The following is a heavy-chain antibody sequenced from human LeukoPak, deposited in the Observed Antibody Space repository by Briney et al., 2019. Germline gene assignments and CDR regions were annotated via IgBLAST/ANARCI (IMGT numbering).Heavy chain of an antibody. Sequence: GSLRLSCAASGFTFSSYGMSWVRQPPGKGLEWIGEINHSGSTNYNPSLKSRVTISVDTSKNQFSLKLSSVTAADTAVYYCARARYYYGRPQGWFDPWGQGTLVTVSS. V-gene: IGHV4-34*01. D-gene: IGHD3-10*01. CDR2: INHSGST. J-gene: IGHJ5*02. CDR1: GFTFSSYG. CDR3: ARARYYYGRPQGWFDP.